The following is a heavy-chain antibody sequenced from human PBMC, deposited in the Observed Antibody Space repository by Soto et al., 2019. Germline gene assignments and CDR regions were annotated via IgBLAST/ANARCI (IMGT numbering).Heavy chain of an antibody. CDR2: IDHDGPT. J-gene: IGHJ4*02. Sequence: EVQLVESGGGLVQPGGSLRLSCAGSGFTFSNYWMHWVRQAPGKGLEWVSRIDHDGPTDYADSVRGRFTISRYNAENTLYLQMNSVRPEDTAVYYCVRDSHGEYWGQGTLVTVSS. CDR3: VRDSHGEY. CDR1: GFTFSNYW. V-gene: IGHV3-74*01.